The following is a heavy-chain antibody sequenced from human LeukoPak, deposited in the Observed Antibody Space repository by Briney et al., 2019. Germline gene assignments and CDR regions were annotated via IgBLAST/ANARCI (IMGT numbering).Heavy chain of an antibody. J-gene: IGHJ4*02. CDR3: PXXXXXXSSTSCYALYYFDY. V-gene: IGHV5-51*01. D-gene: IGHD2-2*01. CDR1: GYSFTSYW. CDR2: IYPGDSDT. Sequence: GESLKISCKGSGYSFTSYWIGWVRQMPGKGLEWMGIIYPGDSDTRYSPSFQGQVTISADKSISTAYLQWSSLKASDTAMYYCPXXXXXXSSTSCYALYYFDYWGQGTLVTVSS.